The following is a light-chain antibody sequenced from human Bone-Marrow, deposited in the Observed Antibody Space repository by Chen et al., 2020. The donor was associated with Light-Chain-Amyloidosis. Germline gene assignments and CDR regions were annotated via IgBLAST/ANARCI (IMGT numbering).Light chain of an antibody. CDR1: SGSIATNY. CDR3: QSYQGSSQGV. CDR2: EDD. Sequence: NFMLTQPHSVSDSPGKTVIISCTRSSGSIATNYVQWYPQHPGSSPTTVIYEDDQRPSGVPYRFSGSIDRSSNSASLTISGLKAEDEADYYCQSYQGSSQGVFGGGTKLTVL. J-gene: IGLJ3*02. V-gene: IGLV6-57*01.